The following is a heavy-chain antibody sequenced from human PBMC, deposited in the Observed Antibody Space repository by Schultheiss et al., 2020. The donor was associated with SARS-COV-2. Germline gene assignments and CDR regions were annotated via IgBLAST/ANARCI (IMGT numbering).Heavy chain of an antibody. J-gene: IGHJ4*02. CDR2: IYYSGST. CDR3: ARDSGSYGANDY. CDR1: GGSIRTYY. D-gene: IGHD1-26*01. Sequence: SETLSLTCTVSGGSIRTYYWSWIRQPPGKGLEWIGYIYYSGSTYYNPSLKSRVTISVDTSKNQFSLKLSSVTAADTAVYYCARDSGSYGANDYWGQGTLVTVSS. V-gene: IGHV4-59*06.